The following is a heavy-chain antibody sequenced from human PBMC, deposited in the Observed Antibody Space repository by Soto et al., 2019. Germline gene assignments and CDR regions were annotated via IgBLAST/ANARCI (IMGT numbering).Heavy chain of an antibody. D-gene: IGHD3-10*01. CDR1: GGSISNYY. CDR2: IYYSGST. Sequence: SETLSLTCTVSGGSISNYYWTWIRQPPGKGLEWIGYIYYSGSTNYNPSLKSRVTISVDTSKNQFSLKLSSVTAADTAVYYCARVWGGAFDIWGQGTMVTVSS. J-gene: IGHJ3*02. V-gene: IGHV4-59*01. CDR3: ARVWGGAFDI.